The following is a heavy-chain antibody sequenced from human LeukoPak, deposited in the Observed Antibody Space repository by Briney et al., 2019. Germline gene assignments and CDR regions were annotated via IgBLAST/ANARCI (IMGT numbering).Heavy chain of an antibody. J-gene: IGHJ5*02. CDR1: GGSVSSGSYY. D-gene: IGHD5-24*01. CDR3: ARGSGRDGYNSPSFDP. V-gene: IGHV4-39*07. Sequence: SETLSLTCTVSGGSVSSGSYYWGWIRQPPGKGLEWIGNIYYSGSTYYNPSLKSRVTISVDTSKNQFSLKLSSVTAADTAVYYCARGSGRDGYNSPSFDPWGQGTLVTVSS. CDR2: IYYSGST.